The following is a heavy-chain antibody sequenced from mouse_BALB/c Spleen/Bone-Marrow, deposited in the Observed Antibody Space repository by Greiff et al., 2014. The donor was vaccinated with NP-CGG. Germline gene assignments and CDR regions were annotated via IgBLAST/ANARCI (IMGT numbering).Heavy chain of an antibody. CDR2: ITYSGNT. J-gene: IGHJ2*01. Sequence: VQLQQSGPSLVKPSQTLSLTCSVTGDSITSGYWNWIRKFPGNKLEYMGYITYSGNTYYNPSLISRISITRDTSKNQYYLQLNAVTTEDTATYYCTRDYYGPWGQGTTLTVSS. V-gene: IGHV3-8*02. CDR3: TRDYYGP. CDR1: GDSITSGY. D-gene: IGHD1-2*01.